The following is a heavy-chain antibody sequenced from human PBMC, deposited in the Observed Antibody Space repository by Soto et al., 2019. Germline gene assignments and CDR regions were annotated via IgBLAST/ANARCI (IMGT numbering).Heavy chain of an antibody. J-gene: IGHJ3*02. V-gene: IGHV3-53*04. CDR3: ARANDLNAFDM. CDR1: GFSVSATKY. CDR2: IYSGGTY. Sequence: EVQLVESGGGLVQPGGSLRLSCVASGFSVSATKYMSWLRQAPDKGLEWGSVIYSGGTYYYADSVKGRFTISRHDSKNTLYLQMDSLRPEDTAVYFCARANDLNAFDMWGQGTMVTVSS.